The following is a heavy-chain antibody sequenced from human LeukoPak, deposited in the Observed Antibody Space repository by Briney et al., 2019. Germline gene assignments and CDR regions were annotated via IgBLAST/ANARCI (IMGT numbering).Heavy chain of an antibody. CDR1: GGTFSSYA. Sequence: GASVKVSCKASGGTFSSYAISWVRQAPGQGLEWMGGIIPIFGTANYAQKFQGRATITADESTSTAYMELSSLRSEDTAVYYCARDPYYYDANPRDDYWGQGTLVTVSS. CDR3: ARDPYYYDANPRDDY. J-gene: IGHJ4*02. V-gene: IGHV1-69*13. D-gene: IGHD3-22*01. CDR2: IIPIFGTA.